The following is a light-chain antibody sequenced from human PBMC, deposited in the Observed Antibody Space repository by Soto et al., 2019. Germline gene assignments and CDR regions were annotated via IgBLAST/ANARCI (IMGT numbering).Light chain of an antibody. Sequence: EIVLTQSPGTLSLSPGERATLSCRASQSVSSNYLGWYQQKPGQAPRLLIYGTSNRATGIPARFSGSGSGADFTLTISSLEPEDFAVYYCQQRSNWPPSYTFGQGTKLEIK. V-gene: IGKV3-11*01. CDR2: GTS. J-gene: IGKJ2*01. CDR3: QQRSNWPPSYT. CDR1: QSVSSNY.